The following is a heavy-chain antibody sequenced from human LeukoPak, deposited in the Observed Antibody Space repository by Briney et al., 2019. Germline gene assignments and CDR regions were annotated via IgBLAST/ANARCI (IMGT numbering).Heavy chain of an antibody. CDR3: VRGSGYDQGLDY. V-gene: IGHV4-39*01. D-gene: IGHD5-12*01. J-gene: IGHJ4*02. CDR2: IYYSGST. CDR1: GGSISSSSYY. Sequence: SETLSLTCTVSGGSISSSSYYWGWIRQPPGKGLEWIGSIYYSGSTYYNPSLKSRVTISVDTSKNQFSLKLSSVTAADTAVYYCVRGSGYDQGLDYWGQGTLVTVSS.